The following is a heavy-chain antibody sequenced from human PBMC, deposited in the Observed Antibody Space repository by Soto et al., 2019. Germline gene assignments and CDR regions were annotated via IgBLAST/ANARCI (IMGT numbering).Heavy chain of an antibody. CDR2: ISGSGGST. V-gene: IGHV3-23*01. Sequence: EVQLLESGGGLVQPGGSLRLSCAASGFTFSSYAMSWVRQAPGKGLEWVSAISGSGGSTYYADSVKGRFTISRDNSKNTLYLPMNSLRVEDTAVYYCAKWRTVACYYFDYWGQGTLVTVSS. J-gene: IGHJ4*02. D-gene: IGHD6-19*01. CDR1: GFTFSSYA. CDR3: AKWRTVACYYFDY.